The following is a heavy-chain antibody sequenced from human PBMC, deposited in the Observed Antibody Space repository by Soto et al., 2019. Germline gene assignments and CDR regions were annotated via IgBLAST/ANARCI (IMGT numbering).Heavy chain of an antibody. CDR1: GGTFSSHG. V-gene: IGHV1-69*01. D-gene: IGHD2-15*01. CDR2: IIPMFGTA. J-gene: IGHJ4*02. Sequence: QVQLVQSGAEVKKPGSSVKVSCKASGGTFSSHGISWVRQVPGQGLEWMGGIIPMFGTATSTQNFQGRLTITADESTSTAYIELSSLTSGDTTVSCCAISVVVCTLYYLYSWGQGILFAVAT. CDR3: AISVVVCTLYYLYS.